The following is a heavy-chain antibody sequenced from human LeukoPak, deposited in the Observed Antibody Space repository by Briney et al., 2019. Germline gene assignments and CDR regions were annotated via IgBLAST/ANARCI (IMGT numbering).Heavy chain of an antibody. Sequence: GGSLRLSCVASGFTFSSYWMHWVRQDPRKGLVWVSRINGDGRNINYADSVRGRFTVSRDNSRNTLYLQMNSLRAEDTAVYYCAKCEVSFFASFYNVVEKWGQGTLVTVSS. D-gene: IGHD2-15*01. J-gene: IGHJ4*02. CDR1: GFTFSSYW. CDR2: INGDGRNI. CDR3: AKCEVSFFASFYNVVEK. V-gene: IGHV3-74*01.